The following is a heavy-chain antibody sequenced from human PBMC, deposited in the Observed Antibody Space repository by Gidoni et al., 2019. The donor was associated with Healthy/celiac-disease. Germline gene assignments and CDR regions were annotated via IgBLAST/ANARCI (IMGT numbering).Heavy chain of an antibody. V-gene: IGHV3-30*04. D-gene: IGHD7-27*01. CDR2: ISYDGSNK. J-gene: IGHJ4*02. CDR3: AREPSPDWGFVG. Sequence: QVQLVESGGGVVQPGRSLRLSCAASGFTFSSYAMHWVRQAPGKGLEWLAVISYDGSNKYYADSVKGRFTISRDNSKNTLYLQMNSLRAEDTAVYYCAREPSPDWGFVGWGQGTLVTVSS. CDR1: GFTFSSYA.